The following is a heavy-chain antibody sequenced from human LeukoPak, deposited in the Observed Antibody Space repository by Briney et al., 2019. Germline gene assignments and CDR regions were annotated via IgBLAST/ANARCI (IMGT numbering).Heavy chain of an antibody. V-gene: IGHV3-53*05. J-gene: IGHJ5*02. CDR2: IYSGGST. Sequence: GGSLRLSCAASGFTVSSDYMSWVRQAPGKGLEWVSDIYSGGSTYYADFVKGRFTISRDKSKNTVYLQMNSLRFEDTAIYYCARNWFDPWGQGTLVTVSS. CDR1: GFTVSSDY. CDR3: ARNWFDP.